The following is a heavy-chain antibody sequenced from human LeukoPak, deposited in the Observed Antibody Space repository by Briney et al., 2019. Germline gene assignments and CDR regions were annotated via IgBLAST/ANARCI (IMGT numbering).Heavy chain of an antibody. Sequence: ASVKVSCKASGYAFTSYGISWVRQAPGQRLEWMGWISAYNGNTNYAQKLQGRVTMTTDTSTSTAYMELRSLRSDDTAAYYGARGVAAASAVGPLYYYYYGMGVWGQGTTVTVSS. CDR3: ARGVAAASAVGPLYYYYYGMGV. CDR2: ISAYNGNT. J-gene: IGHJ6*02. D-gene: IGHD6-13*01. V-gene: IGHV1-18*01. CDR1: GYAFTSYG.